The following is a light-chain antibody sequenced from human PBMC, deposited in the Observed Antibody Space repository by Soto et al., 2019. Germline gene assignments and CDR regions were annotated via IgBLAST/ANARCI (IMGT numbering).Light chain of an antibody. CDR2: AAS. Sequence: GGRVTITCRASQAVSTWLAWYQQKPGDAPKLIIYAASTLQSGVPSRFSGSGSGTDFTLTIRSLQPEDFATYYCQQSNSFPRTFGGGTKVDIK. V-gene: IGKV1-12*01. CDR1: QAVSTW. CDR3: QQSNSFPRT. J-gene: IGKJ4*01.